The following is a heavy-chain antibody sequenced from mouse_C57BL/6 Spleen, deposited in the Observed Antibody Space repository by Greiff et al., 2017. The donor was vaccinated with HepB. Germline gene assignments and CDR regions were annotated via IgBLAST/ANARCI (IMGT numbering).Heavy chain of an antibody. CDR2: IYPGDGDT. V-gene: IGHV1-82*01. J-gene: IGHJ2*01. D-gene: IGHD1-1*01. CDR1: GYAFSSSW. CDR3: ARSITTVVCDY. Sequence: VQLQQSGPELVKPGASVKISCKASGYAFSSSWMNWVKQRPGKGLEWIGRIYPGDGDTNYNGKFKGKATLTADKSSSTAYMQLSSLTSEDSAVYFCARSITTVVCDYWGQGTTLTVSS.